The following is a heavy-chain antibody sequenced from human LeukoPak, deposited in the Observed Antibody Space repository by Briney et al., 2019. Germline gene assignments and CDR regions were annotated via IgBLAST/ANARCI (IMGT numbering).Heavy chain of an antibody. CDR2: IYTSGST. CDR1: GGSISSGSYY. D-gene: IGHD5-12*01. V-gene: IGHV4-61*02. J-gene: IGHJ4*02. Sequence: SQTLSLTCTVSGGSISSGSYYWSWIPQPAGMGLEWIGRIYTSGSTNYNPALKSRVTISVDTSKNQFSLKLSSVTAADTAVYYCARALGYSGSDYFDYWGQGTLVTVSS. CDR3: ARALGYSGSDYFDY.